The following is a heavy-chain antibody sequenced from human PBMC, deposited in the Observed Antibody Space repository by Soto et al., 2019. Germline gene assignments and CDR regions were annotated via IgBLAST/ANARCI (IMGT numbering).Heavy chain of an antibody. CDR2: SYSGGST. CDR1: GFTVSSNY. V-gene: IGHV3-66*01. D-gene: IGHD6-19*01. Sequence: GGSLSLSCAASGFTVSSNYMSWVRQAPGKVLEWVSVSYSGGSTYYADSVKGRFTIYRDNSKNTLYLQMNSLRAEGTAVYYCARGLGSSGWYSPWDAFDIWGQGTRVTVSS. J-gene: IGHJ3*02. CDR3: ARGLGSSGWYSPWDAFDI.